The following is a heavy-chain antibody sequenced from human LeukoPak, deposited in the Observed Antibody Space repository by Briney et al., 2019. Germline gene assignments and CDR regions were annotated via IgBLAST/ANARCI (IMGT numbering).Heavy chain of an antibody. CDR3: ARENRNWTYHIDY. Sequence: PSQTLSLTCTVSGGSISSGDYYWSWIRQPPGKGLERIGYIYYSGSTYYNPSLKSRVTISVDTSKNQFSLKLSSVTAADTAVYSCARENRNWTYHIDYWGQGTWSPSPQ. CDR1: GGSISSGDYY. CDR2: IYYSGST. V-gene: IGHV4-30-4*08. D-gene: IGHD1-7*01. J-gene: IGHJ4*02.